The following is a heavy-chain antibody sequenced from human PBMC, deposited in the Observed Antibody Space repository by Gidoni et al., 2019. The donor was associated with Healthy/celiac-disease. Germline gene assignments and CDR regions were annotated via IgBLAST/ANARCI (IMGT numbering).Heavy chain of an antibody. CDR3: AGHPVPYGDYLPSAAAYYYYMDV. V-gene: IGHV4-39*01. CDR2: IYYSGST. CDR1: GGSISSSSYY. D-gene: IGHD4-17*01. J-gene: IGHJ6*03. Sequence: QLQLQESRPGLVKPSETLSLTCTVSGGSISSSSYYWGWLRQPPGKGLEWIGRIYYSGSTYYNPSLKSRVTISVDTSKNQFSLKLSSVTAADTAVYYCAGHPVPYGDYLPSAAAYYYYMDVWGKGTTVTVSS.